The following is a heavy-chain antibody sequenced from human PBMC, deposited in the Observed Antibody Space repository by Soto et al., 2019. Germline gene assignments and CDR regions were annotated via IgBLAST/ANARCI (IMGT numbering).Heavy chain of an antibody. CDR3: VRDGNCTNTSCYGNCLDH. J-gene: IGHJ5*02. Sequence: VGSLRLSCAASGFTFSTYWRHWIRQVPGKGLEWVSRINSDASHTYYADSVKGRFTISRDNAKNTLHLEMNTLRAEDTAVYYCVRDGNCTNTSCYGNCLDHWGQGPMVTVSS. CDR1: GFTFSTYW. V-gene: IGHV3-74*01. D-gene: IGHD2-2*01. CDR2: INSDASHT.